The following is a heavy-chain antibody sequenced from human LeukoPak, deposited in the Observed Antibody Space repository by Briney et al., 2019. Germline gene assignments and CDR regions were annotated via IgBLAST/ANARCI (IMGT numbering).Heavy chain of an antibody. CDR3: ARAWASGRSVFDY. V-gene: IGHV3-48*02. CDR1: GLTVSSYS. Sequence: GGSLRLSCVASGLTVSSYSMNWVRQAPGKGLEWVSYISSSSSTIYYADSVKGRFTISRDNAKNSLDLQMNSLRDEDTAVYYCARAWASGRSVFDYWGQGTLVTVSS. J-gene: IGHJ4*02. CDR2: ISSSSSTI. D-gene: IGHD2-15*01.